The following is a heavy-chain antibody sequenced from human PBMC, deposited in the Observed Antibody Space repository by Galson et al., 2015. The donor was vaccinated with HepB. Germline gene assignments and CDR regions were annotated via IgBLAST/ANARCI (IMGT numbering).Heavy chain of an antibody. CDR1: GGSFSGFH. CDR3: ARKTRGGRFFYYFMDI. J-gene: IGHJ6*03. CDR2: VDHSGPT. V-gene: IGHV4-34*01. Sequence: SETLSLTCAVSGGSFSGFHWSWIRQPPGKGLEWIGEVDHSGPTNYNPALKSRVTISVDSSKNQISLNVSSLTAADTAVYFCARKTRGGRFFYYFMDIWGKGITVTVS. D-gene: IGHD3-10*01.